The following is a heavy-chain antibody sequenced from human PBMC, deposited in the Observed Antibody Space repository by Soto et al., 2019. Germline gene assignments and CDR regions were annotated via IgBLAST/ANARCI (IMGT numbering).Heavy chain of an antibody. Sequence: ASVKVSCKASGGTFSSYAISWVRQAPGQGHEWMGRIIPIGGTTSYAQKFQGRVTMTRDTSTSTVYMELSSLRSEDTAVYYCARGDEAAAGRPFDYWGQGTLVTVSS. CDR2: IIPIGGTT. V-gene: IGHV1-69*04. D-gene: IGHD6-13*01. J-gene: IGHJ4*02. CDR1: GGTFSSYA. CDR3: ARGDEAAAGRPFDY.